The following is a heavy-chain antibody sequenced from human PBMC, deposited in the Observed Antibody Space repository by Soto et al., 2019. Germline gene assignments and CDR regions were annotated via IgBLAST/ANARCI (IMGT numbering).Heavy chain of an antibody. J-gene: IGHJ4*02. D-gene: IGHD6-19*01. V-gene: IGHV3-21*04. CDR3: XRGDGTGLYNSGWSPRY. CDR1: GFTFSYYS. Sequence: EVQLVESGGGLVKPGESLRVSCAASGFTFSYYSLHWVRQAPGKGLEWVSSISGSSTYIYYADRVKGRFTISRDNAKNSLYLRMDSLRAEDTAVYYCXRGDGTGLYNSGWSPRYWGQGTLVTVSS. CDR2: ISGSSTYI.